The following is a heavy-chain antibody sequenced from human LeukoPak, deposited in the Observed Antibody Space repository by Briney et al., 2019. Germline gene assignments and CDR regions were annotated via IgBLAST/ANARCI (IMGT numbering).Heavy chain of an antibody. CDR1: GYTFTSYG. V-gene: IGHV1-18*01. J-gene: IGHJ4*02. Sequence: ASVKVSCKASGYTFTSYGISWVRQAPGQGLEWMGWISAYNGNTNYARKLQGRVTMTTDTSTSTAYMELRSLRSDDTAVYYCARVPPGVVRGVITFFDYWGQGTLVTVSS. CDR2: ISAYNGNT. D-gene: IGHD3-10*01. CDR3: ARVPPGVVRGVITFFDY.